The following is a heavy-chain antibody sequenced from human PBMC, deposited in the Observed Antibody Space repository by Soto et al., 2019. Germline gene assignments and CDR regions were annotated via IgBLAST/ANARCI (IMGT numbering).Heavy chain of an antibody. CDR2: ISATSNHI. CDR3: ARDLITIFGGGMDV. V-gene: IGHV3-21*01. J-gene: IGHJ6*02. Sequence: GGSLRLSCVASDFTFSTYSMNWVRQAPGKGLEWVAYISATSNHIYYADSLKGRFTISRDNAKSSLYLHMNSLRAEDTAVYFCARDLITIFGGGMDVWGQGTTVTVSS. CDR1: DFTFSTYS. D-gene: IGHD3-3*01.